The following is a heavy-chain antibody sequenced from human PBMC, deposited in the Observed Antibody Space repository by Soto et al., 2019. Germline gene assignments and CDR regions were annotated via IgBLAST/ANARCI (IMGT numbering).Heavy chain of an antibody. CDR1: GFTFSSCW. CDR2: IKQDGSEK. CDR3: ASQLGYCSGGSCHYFDY. J-gene: IGHJ4*02. Sequence: EVQLVESGGGLVQPGGSLRLYCAASGFTFSSCWMSWVRQAPGKGLEWVANIKQDGSEKYYVDSVKGRFTISRDNAKNSLYLQMNSLRAEDTAVYYCASQLGYCSGGSCHYFDYWGQGTLVTVSS. D-gene: IGHD2-15*01. V-gene: IGHV3-7*01.